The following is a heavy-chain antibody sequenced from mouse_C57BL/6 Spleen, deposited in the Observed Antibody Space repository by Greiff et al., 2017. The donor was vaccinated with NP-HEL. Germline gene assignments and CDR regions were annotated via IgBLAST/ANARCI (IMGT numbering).Heavy chain of an antibody. J-gene: IGHJ4*01. Sequence: VQLQQSGAELVRPGASVKLSCTASGFNIKDDYMHWVKQRPEQGLEWIGWIDPENGDTEYASKFQGKATITADTSSNTAYLQLSSLTSEDTAVYYCTTLLRQNAMDYWGQGTSVTVSS. CDR1: GFNIKDDY. V-gene: IGHV14-4*01. D-gene: IGHD1-1*01. CDR3: TTLLRQNAMDY. CDR2: IDPENGDT.